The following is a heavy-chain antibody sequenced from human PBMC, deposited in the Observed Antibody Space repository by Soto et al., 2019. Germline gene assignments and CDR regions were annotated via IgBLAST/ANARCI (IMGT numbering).Heavy chain of an antibody. V-gene: IGHV5-51*01. CDR1: GYRFDNYW. CDR3: ARFPSGRDPNWFDP. J-gene: IGHJ5*02. D-gene: IGHD1-26*01. Sequence: PGESLKISCKASGYRFDNYWIGWVRQMTGKGLELMGIIYPDDSDTRYSPAFQGQVTISADKSITTAYLQWSSLKASDTAMYYCARFPSGRDPNWFDPWGQGTLVTVSS. CDR2: IYPDDSDT.